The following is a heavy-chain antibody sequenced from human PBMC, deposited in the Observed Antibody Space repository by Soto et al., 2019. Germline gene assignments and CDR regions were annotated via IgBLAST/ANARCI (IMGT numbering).Heavy chain of an antibody. CDR2: ISYDGSNK. CDR3: ARSAGYCSGGSCYSWFWYFDL. D-gene: IGHD2-15*01. Sequence: GGSLRLSCAASGFTFSSYAMHWVRQAPGKGLEWVAVISYDGSNKYYADSVKGRFTISRDNSKNTLYLQMNSLRAEDTAVYYCARSAGYCSGGSCYSWFWYFDLWGRGTLVTVSS. CDR1: GFTFSSYA. J-gene: IGHJ2*01. V-gene: IGHV3-30-3*01.